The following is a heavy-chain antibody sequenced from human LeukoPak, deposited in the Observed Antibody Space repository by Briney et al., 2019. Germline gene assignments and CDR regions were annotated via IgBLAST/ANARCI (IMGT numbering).Heavy chain of an antibody. CDR2: INHSGST. J-gene: IGHJ4*02. V-gene: IGHV4-34*01. CDR1: GGSFSGYY. Sequence: SETLSLTCAVYGGSFSGYYWSWIRQPPGKGLEWSGEINHSGSTNYNPSLKSRVTISVDTSKNQFSLKLSSVTAADTAVYYCARSIGGVWGSYRQPDYWGQGTLVTVSS. D-gene: IGHD3-16*02. CDR3: ARSIGGVWGSYRQPDY.